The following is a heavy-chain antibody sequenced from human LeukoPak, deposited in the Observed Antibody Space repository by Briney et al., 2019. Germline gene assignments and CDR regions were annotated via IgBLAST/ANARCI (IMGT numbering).Heavy chain of an antibody. V-gene: IGHV3-72*01. Sequence: GGSLRLSCAVSGFTFSDHYMDWVRQAPGKGLEWVGRTRNKANSYTTEYAASVKGRFTISRDDSKNSLYLQMNSLRAEDTAVYYCARGEASNWFDPWGQGTLVTVSS. CDR2: TRNKANSYTT. J-gene: IGHJ5*02. CDR1: GFTFSDHY. CDR3: ARGEASNWFDP.